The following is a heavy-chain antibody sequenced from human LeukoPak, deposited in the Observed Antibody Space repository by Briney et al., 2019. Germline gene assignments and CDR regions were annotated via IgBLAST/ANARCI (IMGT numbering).Heavy chain of an antibody. CDR1: GFTFSSYG. D-gene: IGHD6-19*01. Sequence: GGSLRLSCAASGFTFSSYGMHWVRQAPGKGLDWVAFIRYDGSNKYYADSVKGRFTISRDNSKHTLYLQMNRLRAEDTAVYYCAKDGQWLAGRYNSYYMNVWGKGTTVTISS. J-gene: IGHJ6*03. V-gene: IGHV3-30*02. CDR3: AKDGQWLAGRYNSYYMNV. CDR2: IRYDGSNK.